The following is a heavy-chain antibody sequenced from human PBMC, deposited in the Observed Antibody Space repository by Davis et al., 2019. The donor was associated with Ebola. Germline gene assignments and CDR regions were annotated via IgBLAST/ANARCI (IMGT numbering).Heavy chain of an antibody. Sequence: AASVKVSCKASGYTFTGYAMHWVRQAPGQRLEWMGWINAGNGNTKYSQKFQGRVTITRDTSASTAYMELSSLRSEDTAVYYCARDHSSSHLFDYWGQGTLVTVSS. D-gene: IGHD6-13*01. CDR2: INAGNGNT. CDR3: ARDHSSSHLFDY. CDR1: GYTFTGYA. V-gene: IGHV1-3*01. J-gene: IGHJ4*02.